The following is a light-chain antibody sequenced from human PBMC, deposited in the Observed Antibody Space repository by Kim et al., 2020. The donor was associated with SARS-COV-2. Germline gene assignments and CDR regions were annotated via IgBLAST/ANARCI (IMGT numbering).Light chain of an antibody. J-gene: IGLJ3*02. CDR1: SSDLGAYNY. CDR3: SSYTTSSTWV. Sequence: QSALTQPASVSGSPGQSITISCTGSSSDLGAYNYVSWYQQHPGKAPRFLIYDVSNRPSGVSTRFSGSKSGYTASLTISGLQAEDEADYYCSSYTTSSTWVFGGGTQLTVL. V-gene: IGLV2-14*03. CDR2: DVS.